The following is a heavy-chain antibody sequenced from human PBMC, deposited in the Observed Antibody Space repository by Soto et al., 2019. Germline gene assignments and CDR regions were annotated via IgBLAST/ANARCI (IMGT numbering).Heavy chain of an antibody. CDR1: GGSISSGGYY. CDR3: AREMAPMNYYYYGMDV. J-gene: IGHJ6*02. V-gene: IGHV4-31*03. Sequence: QVQRQESGPGLVKPSQTLSLTCTVSGGSISSGGYYWSWIRQHPGKGLEWIGHIYYSGSTYYNPSLTSRVTISVDTSNNQFSLKLSSVTAADTAVYYCAREMAPMNYYYYGMDVWGQGTTVTVSS. D-gene: IGHD3-10*01. CDR2: IYYSGST.